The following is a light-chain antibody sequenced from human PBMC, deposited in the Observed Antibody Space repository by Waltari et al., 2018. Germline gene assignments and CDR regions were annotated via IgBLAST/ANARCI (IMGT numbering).Light chain of an antibody. CDR1: SSNIGSNY. J-gene: IGLJ2*01. V-gene: IGLV1-47*01. CDR3: AAWDDRLSRVL. Sequence: QSVLTQPPSAAGTPGQRVTISCSGSSSNIGSNYVCWYQQLPGTAPKLLIYKNDQLPSGVPDRFSASKSDTSASLAISGLRSDDEADYFCAAWDDRLSRVLFGGGTQLTVL. CDR2: KND.